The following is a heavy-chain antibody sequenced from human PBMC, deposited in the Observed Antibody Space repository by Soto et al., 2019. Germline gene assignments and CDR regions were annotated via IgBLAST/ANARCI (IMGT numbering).Heavy chain of an antibody. Sequence: PGGSLRLSCAASGFTFSSYAMSWVRQAPGKRLEKVSTISGSGATTYYANSVKGRFTISRDNSKNTLFLQMISLRAEDTALYYFAKVRLVASGIYYGIPFDCWGQGTLVTVSS. CDR2: ISGSGATT. CDR1: GFTFSSYA. CDR3: AKVRLVASGIYYGIPFDC. J-gene: IGHJ4*02. D-gene: IGHD3-10*01. V-gene: IGHV3-23*01.